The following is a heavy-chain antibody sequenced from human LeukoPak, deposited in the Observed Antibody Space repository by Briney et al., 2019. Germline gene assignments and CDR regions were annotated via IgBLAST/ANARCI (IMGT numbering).Heavy chain of an antibody. D-gene: IGHD3-3*01. CDR3: AKDLHPSKRFLEWLPHYYMDV. CDR1: GYTFTSYY. V-gene: IGHV1-46*01. J-gene: IGHJ6*03. Sequence: GASVKVSCKASGYTFTSYYMHWVRQAPGQGLEWMGVINPSGGTTSYAQKFQGRVTMTRDTSTSTVYMELSSLRSDDTAVYYCAKDLHPSKRFLEWLPHYYMDVWGKGTTVTVSS. CDR2: INPSGGTT.